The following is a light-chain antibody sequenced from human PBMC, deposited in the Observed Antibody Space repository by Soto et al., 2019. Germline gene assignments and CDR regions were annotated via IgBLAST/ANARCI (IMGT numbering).Light chain of an antibody. J-gene: IGLJ3*02. CDR1: SGHSDYA. CDR2: VTSDGSH. CDR3: QAWGTGGV. Sequence: QTVVTQSPSASASPGASVKLTCTLSSGHSDYAIAWHQQQPEKGPRYLMKVTSDGSHTKGDGIPDRLSGSSSGADRYLTISSLRSDDEADYYCQAWGTGGVFGGGTKLTVL. V-gene: IGLV4-69*01.